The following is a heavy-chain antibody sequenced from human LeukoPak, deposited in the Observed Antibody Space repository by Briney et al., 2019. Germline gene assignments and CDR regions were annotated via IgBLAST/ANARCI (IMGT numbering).Heavy chain of an antibody. Sequence: SETLSLTCAVYGGSFSGYYWSWIRQPPGKGLEWIGEINHSGSTNYNPSLKSRVTISVDTSKNQFSLKLSSVTAADTAVYYCASLTPHYFDYWGQGTLVTVSS. CDR1: GGSFSGYY. V-gene: IGHV4-34*01. CDR2: INHSGST. D-gene: IGHD2-15*01. J-gene: IGHJ4*02. CDR3: ASLTPHYFDY.